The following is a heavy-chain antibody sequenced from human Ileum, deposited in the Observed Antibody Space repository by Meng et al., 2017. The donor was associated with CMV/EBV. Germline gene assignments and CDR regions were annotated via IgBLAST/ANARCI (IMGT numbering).Heavy chain of an antibody. D-gene: IGHD2-2*01. CDR2: INHSGST. V-gene: IGHV4-34*01. CDR3: ASEPGYCISTSCYGGWFDP. Sequence: QGQLQQWGAGLLKPSETLSLTCAVYGGSFSGSYWSWIRQPPGKGLEWIGEINHSGSTTYNPSLKSRVTISVDTSKNQLSLKLSSVTAADTAVYYCASEPGYCISTSCYGGWFDPWGQGTLVTVSS. CDR1: GGSFSGSY. J-gene: IGHJ5*02.